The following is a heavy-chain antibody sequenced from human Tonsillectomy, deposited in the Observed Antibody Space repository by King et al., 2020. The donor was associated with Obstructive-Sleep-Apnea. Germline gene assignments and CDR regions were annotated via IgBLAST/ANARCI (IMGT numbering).Heavy chain of an antibody. Sequence: VQLVESGGGLVQPGGSLRLSCAASGFTFSGYSMNLVRQAPGKGLEWISCINSGNSAVYYADSVKGRFTISRDDAKNSLYLQVNSLRTEDTAVYYCARHGPFDYWGQGTLVTVSS. CDR2: INSGNSAV. CDR3: ARHGPFDY. CDR1: GFTFSGYS. D-gene: IGHD3/OR15-3a*01. V-gene: IGHV3-48*04. J-gene: IGHJ4*02.